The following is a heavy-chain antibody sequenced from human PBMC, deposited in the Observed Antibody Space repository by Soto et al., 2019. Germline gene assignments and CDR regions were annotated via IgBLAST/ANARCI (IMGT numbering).Heavy chain of an antibody. CDR1: GGSISSAAYY. CDR3: AREYTYGSNLFDC. V-gene: IGHV4-31*03. CDR2: ISHSGST. J-gene: IGHJ4*02. Sequence: QVQLQESGPGLVKPSQTLSLTCTVSGGSISSAAYYWSWIRQHPGKGLESIGYISHSGSTYYNPSLNSRVIISVDTATHQFSLSLTSVTAANTAVYYCAREYTYGSNLFDCWGQGALVTVSS. D-gene: IGHD2-2*02.